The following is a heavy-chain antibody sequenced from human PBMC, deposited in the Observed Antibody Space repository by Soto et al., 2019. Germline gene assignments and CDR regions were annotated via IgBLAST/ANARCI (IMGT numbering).Heavy chain of an antibody. Sequence: PAETLSLTCTVSGGSISSGGYYWSWIRQHPGKGLEWIGYIYYSGSTYYNPSLKSRVTISVDTSKNQFSLKLSSVTAADTAVYYCAREVRRKTWLDTWGQGTLVTVSS. CDR3: AREVRRKTWLDT. J-gene: IGHJ5*02. D-gene: IGHD2-21*01. CDR2: IYYSGST. CDR1: GGSISSGGYY. V-gene: IGHV4-31*03.